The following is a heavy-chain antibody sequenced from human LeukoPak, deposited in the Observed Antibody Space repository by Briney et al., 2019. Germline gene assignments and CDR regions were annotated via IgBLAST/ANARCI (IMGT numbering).Heavy chain of an antibody. CDR1: GFTFSDYN. CDR3: ARATLLTYCGGDCYSGRYFDY. V-gene: IGHV3-11*04. Sequence: GGSLRLSCAAFGFTFSDYNMRWIRQAPGKGLEWVSSISRSGSTKYYADSVKGRFTISRDNAKNSLYLQMNSLRAEDTAVYYCARATLLTYCGGDCYSGRYFDYWGQGTLVTVSS. D-gene: IGHD2-21*02. CDR2: ISRSGSTK. J-gene: IGHJ4*02.